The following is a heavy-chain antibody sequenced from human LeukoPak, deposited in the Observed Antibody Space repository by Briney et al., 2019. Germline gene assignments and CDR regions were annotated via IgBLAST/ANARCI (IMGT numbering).Heavy chain of an antibody. CDR1: GFIFSSYG. V-gene: IGHV3-33*01. D-gene: IGHD2-2*01. CDR2: IWYDGSDK. CDR3: AREAGYCSSTSCYAGGFSDY. J-gene: IGHJ4*02. Sequence: GGSLRLSCAASGFIFSSYGMHWVRQAPGKGLEWVAVIWYDGSDKYYADSVKGRFTITRDNSKNTLYLQMNSLRAEDTAVYYCAREAGYCSSTSCYAGGFSDYWGQGTLVTVSS.